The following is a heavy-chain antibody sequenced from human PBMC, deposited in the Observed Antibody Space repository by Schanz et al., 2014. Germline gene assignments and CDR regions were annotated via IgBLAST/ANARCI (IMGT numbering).Heavy chain of an antibody. CDR2: IGSSGSPI. D-gene: IGHD1-7*01. Sequence: VKLVESGGAVVRPGGSLRLSCAASGFTFSDYFMNWIRQAPGKGLEWVSYIGSSGSPIYYSDSVKGRFTISRDNARNSLSLQMNSLRAEDTAVYYCARETETGTNFDYWGQGTLVTVSS. CDR1: GFTFSDYF. J-gene: IGHJ4*02. V-gene: IGHV3-11*01. CDR3: ARETETGTNFDY.